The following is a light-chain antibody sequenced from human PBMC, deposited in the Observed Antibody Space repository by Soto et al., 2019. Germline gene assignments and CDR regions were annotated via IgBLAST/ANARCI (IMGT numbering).Light chain of an antibody. CDR2: DAS. V-gene: IGKV3-11*01. Sequence: EIVLTQSPATLSLSPGERATLSCRASQSVSSYLAWYQQKPGQAPSILIYDASTRATGIPARFSGSGSGTDLSLTISSIEPDDFAVYYCQQRSNWPRLTFGGGTNVEI. CDR3: QQRSNWPRLT. J-gene: IGKJ4*01. CDR1: QSVSSY.